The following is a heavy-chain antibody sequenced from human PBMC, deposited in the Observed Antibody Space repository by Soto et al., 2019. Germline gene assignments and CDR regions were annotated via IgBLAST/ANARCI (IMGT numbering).Heavy chain of an antibody. CDR2: INAGNGDT. D-gene: IGHD2-2*01. CDR3: ERDCSSKNCYPTPHYYGMDV. J-gene: IGHJ6*02. CDR1: GYTFMNYA. V-gene: IGHV1-3*01. Sequence: QLVQSGAEVKKPGASVKVSCKASGYTFMNYALQWVRQAPGQSLEWMGWINAGNGDTIYSQKFQGRVTITRDTSESAAYMELSSLRSEDTAMYFCERDCSSKNCYPTPHYYGMDVWGQGTTVTVSS.